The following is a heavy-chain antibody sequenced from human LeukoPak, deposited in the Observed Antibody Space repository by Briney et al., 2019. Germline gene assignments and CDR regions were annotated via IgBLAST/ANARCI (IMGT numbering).Heavy chain of an antibody. V-gene: IGHV1-18*01. D-gene: IGHD4-23*01. Sequence: GASVKVSCTASGYTFTSYGISWVRQAPGQGLEWMGWISAYNGNTNYAQKLQGRVTMTTDTSTSTAYMELRSLRSDDTAVYYCARDLRRYGGNPNDAFDIWGQGTMVTVSS. CDR2: ISAYNGNT. CDR1: GYTFTSYG. CDR3: ARDLRRYGGNPNDAFDI. J-gene: IGHJ3*02.